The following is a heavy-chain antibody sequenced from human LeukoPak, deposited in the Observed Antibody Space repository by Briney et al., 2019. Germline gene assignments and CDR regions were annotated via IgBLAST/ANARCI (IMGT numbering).Heavy chain of an antibody. CDR1: GGSISSYY. CDR3: ARAGDNDFWSGHYYGMDV. CDR2: IYYSGST. V-gene: IGHV4-59*01. Sequence: SETLSLTCTVSGGSISSYYWSWIRQPPGKGLEWIGYIYYSGSTNYNPSLKGRVTISVDTSKNQFSLKLSSVTAADTAVYYCARAGDNDFWSGHYYGMDVWGQGTTVTVSS. J-gene: IGHJ6*02. D-gene: IGHD3-3*01.